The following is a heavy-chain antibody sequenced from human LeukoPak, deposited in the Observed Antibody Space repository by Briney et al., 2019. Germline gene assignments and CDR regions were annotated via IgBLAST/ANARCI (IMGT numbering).Heavy chain of an antibody. Sequence: GGSLRLSCAASGFTFSSYGMHWVRQAPGKGLEWVAVISYDGSNKYYADSVKGRFTISRDNSKNTLYLQMNSLRAEDTAVYYCAKERWGGDIAAAVVDYWGQGTLVTVSS. CDR2: ISYDGSNK. D-gene: IGHD6-13*01. CDR3: AKERWGGDIAAAVVDY. V-gene: IGHV3-30*18. J-gene: IGHJ4*02. CDR1: GFTFSSYG.